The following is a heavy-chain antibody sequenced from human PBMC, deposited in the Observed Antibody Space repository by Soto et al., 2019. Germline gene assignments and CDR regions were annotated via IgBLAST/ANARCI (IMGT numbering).Heavy chain of an antibody. V-gene: IGHV1-2*02. D-gene: IGHD3-3*01. CDR1: GYTFTGYY. J-gene: IGHJ6*02. Sequence: ASVKVSCKASGYTFTGYYMHWVRQAPGQGLEWMGWINPNSGGTNYAQKFQGRVTMTRDTSISTAYMELSSVTAADTAVYYCARVPWGVVNGPHYYYGMDVWGQGTTVTVS. CDR2: INPNSGGT. CDR3: ARVPWGVVNGPHYYYGMDV.